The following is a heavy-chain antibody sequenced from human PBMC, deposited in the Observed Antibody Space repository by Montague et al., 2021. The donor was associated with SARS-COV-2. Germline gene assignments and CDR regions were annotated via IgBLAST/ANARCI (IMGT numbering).Heavy chain of an antibody. CDR1: GFTFRSHG. J-gene: IGHJ6*02. V-gene: IGHV3-23*01. Sequence: SLRLSFAASGFTFRSHGMYLFRQPPGTGLEWVSAIHGRGDGTYYADSVKGRFTISRDNSQNTLYLQMNSLRVEDTAVYYCARDQNHGMDVWGQGTTVIVSS. D-gene: IGHD1-14*01. CDR2: IHGRGDGT. CDR3: ARDQNHGMDV.